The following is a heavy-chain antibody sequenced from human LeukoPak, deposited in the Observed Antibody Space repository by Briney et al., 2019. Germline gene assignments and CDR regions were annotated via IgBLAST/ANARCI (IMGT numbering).Heavy chain of an antibody. J-gene: IGHJ6*03. CDR1: GYTFTGYY. Sequence: ASVKVSCTASGYTFTGYYMHWVRQAPGQGLEWMGWINPNSGGTNYAQKFQGRVTMTRDTSISTAYMELSRLRSDDTAVYYCARNNDCSSTSCPLKNYYYYYMDVWGKGTTVTVSS. CDR2: INPNSGGT. V-gene: IGHV1-2*02. CDR3: ARNNDCSSTSCPLKNYYYYYMDV. D-gene: IGHD2-2*01.